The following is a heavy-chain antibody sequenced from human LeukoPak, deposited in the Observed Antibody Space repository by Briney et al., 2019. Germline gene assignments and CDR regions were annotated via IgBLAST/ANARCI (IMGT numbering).Heavy chain of an antibody. J-gene: IGHJ4*02. CDR1: GYTFTSYD. Sequence: ASVKVSCKASGYTFTSYDINWVRQATGQGLEWMGWMNPNSGNTGYAQKFQGRVTITRNTSISTAYMELSSLRSEDTAVYYCARAGAYSGSYHDYWGQGTLVTVSS. CDR3: ARAGAYSGSYHDY. D-gene: IGHD1-26*01. CDR2: MNPNSGNT. V-gene: IGHV1-8*03.